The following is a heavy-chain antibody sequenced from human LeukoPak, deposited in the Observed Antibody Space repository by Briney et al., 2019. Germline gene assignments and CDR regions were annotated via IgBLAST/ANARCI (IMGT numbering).Heavy chain of an antibody. CDR3: ARVTYDFWSGYPSPYVYYMDV. V-gene: IGHV4-39*01. Sequence: PSETLSLTCTVSGGSISSSSHYWGWIRQPPGKGLEWIGSIYYSGRTYYNPSLKSRVTISVDTSKNQFSLKLSSVTAADTAVYYCARVTYDFWSGYPSPYVYYMDVWGKGTTVTVSS. J-gene: IGHJ6*03. CDR1: GGSISSSSHY. CDR2: IYYSGRT. D-gene: IGHD3/OR15-3a*01.